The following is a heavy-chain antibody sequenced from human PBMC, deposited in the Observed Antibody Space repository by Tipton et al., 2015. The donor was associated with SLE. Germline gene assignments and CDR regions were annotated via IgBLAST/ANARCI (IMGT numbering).Heavy chain of an antibody. Sequence: TLSLTCTVSGGSISSSSYYWGWIRQPPGKGLEWIGSIYYSGNTYYNPSLKSRVTISIDTSKNQFSLNLSSVTAADTAVFYCATMNGYHGYFYGMDVWGQGTTVTVSS. CDR1: GGSISSSSYY. V-gene: IGHV4-39*07. D-gene: IGHD6-13*01. J-gene: IGHJ6*02. CDR3: ATMNGYHGYFYGMDV. CDR2: IYYSGNT.